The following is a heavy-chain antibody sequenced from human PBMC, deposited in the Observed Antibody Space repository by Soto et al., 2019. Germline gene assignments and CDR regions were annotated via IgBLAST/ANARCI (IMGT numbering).Heavy chain of an antibody. CDR2: IYYSSST. J-gene: IGHJ5*02. CDR3: ARDRVVPAAIHEFWFDL. Sequence: PSETLSLTCTVSGGSISSGGYYWIWMRQHQGKGQNWIMYIYYSSSTYYNPSIKSRVTIATDKYKNHFSLKLSSVTAADTYVYYCARDRVVPAAIHEFWFDLWGQGTMVTVSS. D-gene: IGHD2-2*01. CDR1: GGSISSGGYY. V-gene: IGHV4-31*03.